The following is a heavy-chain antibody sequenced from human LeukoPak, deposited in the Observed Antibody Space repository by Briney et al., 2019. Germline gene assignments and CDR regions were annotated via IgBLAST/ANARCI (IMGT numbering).Heavy chain of an antibody. CDR2: ISYDGSNK. J-gene: IGHJ3*02. V-gene: IGHV3-30*18. Sequence: SGGSLRLSCAASGFTFSSYAMSWVRQAPGKGLEWVAVISYDGSNKYYADSVKGRFTISRDNSKNTLYLQMNSLRAEDTAVYYCAKDLGVYRKVGATRFTAFDIWGQGTMVTVSS. D-gene: IGHD1-26*01. CDR3: AKDLGVYRKVGATRFTAFDI. CDR1: GFTFSSYA.